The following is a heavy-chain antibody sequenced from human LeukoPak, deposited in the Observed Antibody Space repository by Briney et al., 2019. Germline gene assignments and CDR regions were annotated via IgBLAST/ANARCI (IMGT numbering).Heavy chain of an antibody. CDR2: INHSGST. V-gene: IGHV4-34*01. D-gene: IGHD6-19*01. CDR3: ARGKQWPSYYYYGMDV. J-gene: IGHJ6*02. CDR1: GGSFSGYY. Sequence: SETLSLTCAVYGGSFSGYYWSWIRQPPGKGLEWIGEINHSGSTNYNPSLKSRVTISVDTSKNQFSLKLSSVTAADTAVYYYARGKQWPSYYYYGMDVWGQGTTVTVSS.